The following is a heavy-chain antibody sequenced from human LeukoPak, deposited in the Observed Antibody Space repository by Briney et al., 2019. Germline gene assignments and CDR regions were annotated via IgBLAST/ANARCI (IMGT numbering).Heavy chain of an antibody. CDR3: ARQSSSSWYGRRYYYYMDV. J-gene: IGHJ6*03. CDR2: INHSGST. V-gene: IGHV4-34*01. D-gene: IGHD6-13*01. CDR1: GGSFSGYY. Sequence: SETLSLTCAVYGGSFSGYYWSWLRQPPGKGLEWIGEINHSGSTNYNPSLKSRVTISVDTSKNQFSLKLSSVTAADTAVYYCARQSSSSWYGRRYYYYMDVWGKGTTVTISS.